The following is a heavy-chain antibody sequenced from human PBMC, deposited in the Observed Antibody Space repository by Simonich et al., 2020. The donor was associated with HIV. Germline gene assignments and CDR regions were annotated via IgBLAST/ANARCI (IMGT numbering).Heavy chain of an antibody. CDR3: ATPSLAATAFDY. CDR1: GYTFTDYY. Sequence: EVQLVQSGAEVKKPGATVKISCQVSGYTFTDYYIHWGQQAPGKGLEWMGLVYPEDGEAIFAEKFQGRVTITADTSTDTDYMELSGLRSEDTAVYYCATPSLAATAFDYWGQGTLVTVSS. CDR2: VYPEDGEA. V-gene: IGHV1-69-2*01. D-gene: IGHD2-15*01. J-gene: IGHJ4*02.